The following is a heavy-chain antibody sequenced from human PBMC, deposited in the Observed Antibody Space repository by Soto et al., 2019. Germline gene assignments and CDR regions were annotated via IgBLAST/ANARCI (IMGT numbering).Heavy chain of an antibody. CDR2: IWYDGSNK. Sequence: PGGSLRLSCAASGFTFSSYGMHWVRQAPGKGLEWVAVIWYDGSNKYYADSVKGRFTISRDNSKNTLYLQMNSLRAEDTAVYYCARASHGYSYDYWGQGTLVTVSS. CDR3: ARASHGYSYDY. V-gene: IGHV3-33*01. CDR1: GFTFSSYG. J-gene: IGHJ4*02. D-gene: IGHD5-18*01.